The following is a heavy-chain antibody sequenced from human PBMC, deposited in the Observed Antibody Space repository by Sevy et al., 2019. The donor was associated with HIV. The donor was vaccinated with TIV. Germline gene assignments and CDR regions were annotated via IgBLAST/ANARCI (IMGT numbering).Heavy chain of an antibody. J-gene: IGHJ6*02. V-gene: IGHV5-51*01. CDR3: ARHRASYGVTGYYYYYGLDV. D-gene: IGHD4-17*01. CDR1: GYTFTSYW. CDR2: IYPDDSDT. Sequence: GESLKISCKGSGYTFTSYWIGWVRQMPGKGLEWMGIIYPDDSDTRYSPSFQGQVTISADKSISTAYLQWSSLKASDTAMYYCARHRASYGVTGYYYYYGLDVWGQGTTVTVSS.